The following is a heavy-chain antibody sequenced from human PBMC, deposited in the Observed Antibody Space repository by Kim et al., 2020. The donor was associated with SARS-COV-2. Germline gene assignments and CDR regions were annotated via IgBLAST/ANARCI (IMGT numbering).Heavy chain of an antibody. V-gene: IGHV1-46*01. CDR3: ARDNSMDDLSWWFDP. CDR1: GFPFTSHY. Sequence: ASVKVSCKASGFPFTSHYAHWVRQAPGQGLEWMALINPSGTSAAYAQRFQGRVTVTRDTSTNTDYMELSSLRSDDTAVYLCARDNSMDDLSWWFDPWGQGTLVTDSS. J-gene: IGHJ5*02. D-gene: IGHD1-1*01. CDR2: INPSGTSA.